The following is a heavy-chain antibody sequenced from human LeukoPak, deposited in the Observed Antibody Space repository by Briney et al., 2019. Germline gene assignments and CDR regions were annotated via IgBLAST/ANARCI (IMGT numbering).Heavy chain of an antibody. V-gene: IGHV3-23*01. Sequence: GGSLRLSCAASGFTVSSNYMSWVRQAPGKGLEWVSAISGSGGSTYYADSVKGRFTISRDNAKNSLYLQMNSLRAEDTAVYYCARDSGYGINYGMDVWGQGTTVTVSS. J-gene: IGHJ6*02. CDR3: ARDSGYGINYGMDV. CDR2: ISGSGGST. D-gene: IGHD5-12*01. CDR1: GFTVSSNY.